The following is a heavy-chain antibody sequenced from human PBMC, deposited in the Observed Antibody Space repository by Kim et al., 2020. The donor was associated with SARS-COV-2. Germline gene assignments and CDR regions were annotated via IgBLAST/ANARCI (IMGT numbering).Heavy chain of an antibody. Sequence: SETLSLTCTVSGGSISSYYWSWIRQPPGKGLEWIGYIYYSGSTNYNPSLKSRVTISVDTSKNQFSLKLSSVTAADTAVYYCARARANYDILTGYHHQYYFDYWGQGTLVTVSS. CDR3: ARARANYDILTGYHHQYYFDY. V-gene: IGHV4-59*01. D-gene: IGHD3-9*01. CDR1: GGSISSYY. J-gene: IGHJ4*02. CDR2: IYYSGST.